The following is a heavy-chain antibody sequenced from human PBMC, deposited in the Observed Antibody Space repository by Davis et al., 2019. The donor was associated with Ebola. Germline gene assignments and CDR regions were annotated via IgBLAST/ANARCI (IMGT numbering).Heavy chain of an antibody. CDR1: GGTFSSYA. CDR3: ARAVVGDYDGYYYYGMDV. J-gene: IGHJ6*02. D-gene: IGHD4-23*01. V-gene: IGHV1-8*02. Sequence: ASVKVSCKASGGTFSSYAISWVRQATGQGLEWMGWMNPNSGITGYAQKFQGRVTMTRDTSTSTVYMELSSLRSEDTAVYYCARAVVGDYDGYYYYGMDVWGQGTTVTVSS. CDR2: MNPNSGIT.